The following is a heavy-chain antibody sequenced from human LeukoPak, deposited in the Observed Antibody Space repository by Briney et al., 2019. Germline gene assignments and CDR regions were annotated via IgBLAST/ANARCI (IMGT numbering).Heavy chain of an antibody. CDR2: ISAYNGNT. CDR3: ARDKASGGLSWIQLWSDRFDY. J-gene: IGHJ4*02. CDR1: GYTFTSYG. V-gene: IGHV1-18*01. Sequence: ASVKVSCKASGYTFTSYGISWVPQAPGQGLEWMGWISAYNGNTNYAQKLQGRVTMTTDTSTSTAYMELRSLRSDDTAVYYCARDKASGGLSWIQLWSDRFDYWGQGTLVTVSS. D-gene: IGHD5-18*01.